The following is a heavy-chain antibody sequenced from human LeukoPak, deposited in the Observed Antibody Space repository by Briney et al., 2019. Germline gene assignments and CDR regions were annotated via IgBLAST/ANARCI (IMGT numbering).Heavy chain of an antibody. D-gene: IGHD2-21*02. CDR3: ARGQGDGYYYYMDV. CDR2: IHTSGST. Sequence: SETLSLTCTVSGGPVSSHYWSWIRQPAEKGLEWIGRIHTSGSTNYNPSLKSRVTMSVDTSKNQFSLKLSSVTAADTAMYYCARGQGDGYYYYMDVWGKGTTVTVSS. CDR1: GGPVSSHY. V-gene: IGHV4-4*07. J-gene: IGHJ6*03.